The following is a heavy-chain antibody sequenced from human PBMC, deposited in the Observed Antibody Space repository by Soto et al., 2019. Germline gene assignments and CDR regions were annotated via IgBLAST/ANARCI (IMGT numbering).Heavy chain of an antibody. CDR1: GFIFSNYG. D-gene: IGHD3-3*01. CDR3: AKARTYYDFWSGYFDY. V-gene: IGHV3-30*18. J-gene: IGHJ4*02. CDR2: VSYDGSNK. Sequence: GGSLRLSCEASGFIFSNYGMHWVRQAPGKGLERVAVVSYDGSNKYYADSVKGRFTISRDNSKNTLYLQMNILRAEDTAVYYCAKARTYYDFWSGYFDYWGQGTLVTVSS.